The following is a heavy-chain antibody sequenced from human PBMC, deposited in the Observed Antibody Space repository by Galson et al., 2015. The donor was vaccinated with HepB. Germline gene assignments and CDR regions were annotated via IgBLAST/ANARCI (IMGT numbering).Heavy chain of an antibody. CDR2: INPSGGST. Sequence: SVKVSCKASGYTFTSYYMHWVRQAPGQGLEWMGIINPSGGSTSYAQKLQGRVTMTRDTSTSTVYMELSSLRSEDTAVYYCARGNYGGNYFHDAFDIWGQGTMVTVSS. CDR1: GYTFTSYY. J-gene: IGHJ3*02. V-gene: IGHV1-46*04. D-gene: IGHD4-23*01. CDR3: ARGNYGGNYFHDAFDI.